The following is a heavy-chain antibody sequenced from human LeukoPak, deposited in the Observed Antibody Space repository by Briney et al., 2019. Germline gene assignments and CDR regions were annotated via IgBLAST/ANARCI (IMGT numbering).Heavy chain of an antibody. CDR1: GYTFTGYY. V-gene: IGHV1-2*02. CDR3: ARSYSGSYSDVVIDY. J-gene: IGHJ4*02. CDR2: INPNSGGT. Sequence: ASVKVSCKASGYTFTGYYMHWVRQAPGQGLEWMGWINPNSGGTNYAQKFQGRVTMTRDTSISTAYMELSRLRSDDTAVYYCARSYSGSYSDVVIDYWGQGTLVTVSS. D-gene: IGHD1-26*01.